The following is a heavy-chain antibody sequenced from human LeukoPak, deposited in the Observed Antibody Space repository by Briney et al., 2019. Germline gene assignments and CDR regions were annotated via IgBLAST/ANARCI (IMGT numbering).Heavy chain of an antibody. CDR1: GFTFSDYY. CDR2: ISSSSSTI. CDR3: ARGALSGYNYFDY. J-gene: IGHJ4*02. V-gene: IGHV3-11*04. D-gene: IGHD2-2*02. Sequence: GGSLRLSCAASGFTFSDYYMSWIRQAPGKGLEWVSYISSSSSTIYYADSVKGRFTISRDNAKNSLYLQMNSLRAEDTAVYYCARGALSGYNYFDYWGQGTLVTVSS.